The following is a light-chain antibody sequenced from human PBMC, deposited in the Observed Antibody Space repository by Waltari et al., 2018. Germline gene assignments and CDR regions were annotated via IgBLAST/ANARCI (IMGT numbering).Light chain of an antibody. Sequence: SYELTQSPSVSVSPGLTAPLPCPGDTLGDQFVSWYQQKPGQSPILVIFENRRRPLVVPERFSGSNSGNTATLTISGTQTLDEADYYCQTWDRRIPIFGGGTKLTVL. V-gene: IGLV3-1*01. CDR3: QTWDRRIPI. CDR1: TLGDQF. CDR2: ENR. J-gene: IGLJ2*01.